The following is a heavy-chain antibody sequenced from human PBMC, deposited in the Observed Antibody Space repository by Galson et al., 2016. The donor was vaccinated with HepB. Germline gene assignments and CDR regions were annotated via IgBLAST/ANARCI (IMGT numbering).Heavy chain of an antibody. D-gene: IGHD3-3*01. Sequence: SLRLSCAASGFTVNSYGVHWVRQTPGERLEWMAVMSYDGSTKKYADSVKGRFPISRDNSKNTVYLQMNRLRPEDTAVYYCAREVHSDDFWSGYTLSYYGMDVWGQGTAVTVPS. CDR3: AREVHSDDFWSGYTLSYYGMDV. CDR1: GFTVNSYG. J-gene: IGHJ6*02. V-gene: IGHV3-30*03. CDR2: MSYDGSTK.